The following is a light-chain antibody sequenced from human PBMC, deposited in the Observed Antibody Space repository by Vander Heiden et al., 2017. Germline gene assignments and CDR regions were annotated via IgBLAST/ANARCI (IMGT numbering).Light chain of an antibody. CDR3: QQYNSWT. Sequence: IQNTQFPSPLPASVGDRVTITCRDSQSISNWLAWYQQKTGKDPKLLIYKASSLESGVPSRFSGSGSGTEFTLTISSLQPDDFATYYCQQYNSWTFGQGTKVEI. CDR2: KAS. CDR1: QSISNW. J-gene: IGKJ1*01. V-gene: IGKV1-5*03.